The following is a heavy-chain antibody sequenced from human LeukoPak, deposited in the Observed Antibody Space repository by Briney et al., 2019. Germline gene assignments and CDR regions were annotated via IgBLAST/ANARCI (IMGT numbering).Heavy chain of an antibody. J-gene: IGHJ4*02. D-gene: IGHD3-3*01. CDR1: GYTFTGYY. V-gene: IGHV1-2*02. CDR2: INPNSGGT. Sequence: VASVKVSCRASGYTFTGYYMHWVRQAPGQGLEWMGWINPNSGGTNYAQKFQGRVTMTRDTSISTAYMELSRLRSDDTAVYYCAKALNYDFWSGYQSLAFDYWAREPWSPSPQ. CDR3: AKALNYDFWSGYQSLAFDY.